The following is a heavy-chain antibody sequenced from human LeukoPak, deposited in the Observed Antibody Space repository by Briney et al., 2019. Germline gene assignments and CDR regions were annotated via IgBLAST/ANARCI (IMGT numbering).Heavy chain of an antibody. CDR3: ARDPYSSSWYNSGTY. CDR2: IYTSGST. D-gene: IGHD6-13*01. CDR1: GGSISSGSYY. Sequence: SETLSLTCTVSGGSISSGSYYWSWIRQPAGKGLEWIGRIYTSGSTNYNPSLKSRVTISVDTSKNQFSLKLSSMTAADTAVYYCARDPYSSSWYNSGTYWGQGTLVTVSS. J-gene: IGHJ4*02. V-gene: IGHV4-61*02.